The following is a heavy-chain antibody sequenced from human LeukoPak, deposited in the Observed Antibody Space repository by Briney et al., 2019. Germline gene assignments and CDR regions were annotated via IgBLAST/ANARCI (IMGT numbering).Heavy chain of an antibody. Sequence: PGGSLRLSCAASGFTFSSYAMSWVRQAPGKGLEWVSAISGSGGSTYYADSVKGRFTISRDNSKNTLYLQMNSLRAEDTAVYYCARTVAYDSSGPLDYWGQGTLVTVSS. J-gene: IGHJ4*02. CDR3: ARTVAYDSSGPLDY. V-gene: IGHV3-23*01. D-gene: IGHD3-22*01. CDR1: GFTFSSYA. CDR2: ISGSGGST.